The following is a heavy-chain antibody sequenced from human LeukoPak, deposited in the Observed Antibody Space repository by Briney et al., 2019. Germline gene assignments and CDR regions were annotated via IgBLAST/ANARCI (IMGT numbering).Heavy chain of an antibody. CDR3: ASAGIAARQYYFDY. V-gene: IGHV3-30*03. CDR1: GFTFSSHD. Sequence: GGSLRLSCAASGFTFSSHDMHWVRQAPGKGLEWVAIISYDGGKKGYADSVKGRFTISRDNAKNSLYLQMNSLRAEDTAVYYCASAGIAARQYYFDYWGQGTLVTVSS. CDR2: ISYDGGKK. D-gene: IGHD6-6*01. J-gene: IGHJ4*02.